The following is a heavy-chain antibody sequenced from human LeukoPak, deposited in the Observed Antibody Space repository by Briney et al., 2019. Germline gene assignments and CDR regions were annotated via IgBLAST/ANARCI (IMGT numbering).Heavy chain of an antibody. D-gene: IGHD1-26*01. J-gene: IGHJ4*02. CDR1: GFTFSSYA. Sequence: GGSLRLSCAASGFTFSSYAMHWVRQAPGKGLEWVAVISYDGSNKYYADSVKGRFTISRDNSKNTLYLQMNSLRPEDTAVYYCARIPTLSSGSYERGHQSDYWGQGTLVTVSS. V-gene: IGHV3-30-3*01. CDR2: ISYDGSNK. CDR3: ARIPTLSSGSYERGHQSDY.